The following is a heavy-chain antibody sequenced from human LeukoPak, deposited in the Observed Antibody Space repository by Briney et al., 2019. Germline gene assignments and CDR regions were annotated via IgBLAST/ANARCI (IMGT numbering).Heavy chain of an antibody. J-gene: IGHJ3*02. CDR2: ISYDGSNK. CDR3: ARVGRGLAAAGFGASDI. V-gene: IGHV3-30-3*01. Sequence: PGGSLRLSCAASGFTFSSYAMHWVRQVPGKGLEWVAVISYDGSNKYYADSVKGRFTISRDNAKNSLYLQMNSLRADDTAVYYCARVGRGLAAAGFGASDIWGQGTMVTVSS. CDR1: GFTFSSYA. D-gene: IGHD6-13*01.